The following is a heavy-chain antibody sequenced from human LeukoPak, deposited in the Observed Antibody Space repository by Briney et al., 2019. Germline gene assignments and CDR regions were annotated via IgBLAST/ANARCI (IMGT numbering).Heavy chain of an antibody. V-gene: IGHV3-49*04. D-gene: IGHD3-22*01. CDR1: GFTFGDYA. CDR2: IRSKAYGGTT. Sequence: GSLRLSCPASGFTFGDYAMSWVRQAPGKGLEWVGFIRSKAYGGTTEYAASVKGRFTISRDDSKSIAYLQMNSLKTEDTAVYYCTRYVRYYYDSSGYIDYWGQGTLVTVSS. CDR3: TRYVRYYYDSSGYIDY. J-gene: IGHJ4*02.